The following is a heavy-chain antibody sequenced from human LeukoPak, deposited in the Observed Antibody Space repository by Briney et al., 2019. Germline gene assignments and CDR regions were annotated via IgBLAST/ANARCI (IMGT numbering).Heavy chain of an antibody. Sequence: PAASVKVSCKASGYTFTSYYMHWVRQAPGQGLEWMGIINPSGGSTSYAQKFQGRVTMTRDTSTSTVYMELSSLRSEDTAVYYCARELHYYDSSGEGDYWGQGTLVTVSS. CDR3: ARELHYYDSSGEGDY. J-gene: IGHJ4*02. V-gene: IGHV1-46*01. CDR2: INPSGGST. CDR1: GYTFTSYY. D-gene: IGHD3-22*01.